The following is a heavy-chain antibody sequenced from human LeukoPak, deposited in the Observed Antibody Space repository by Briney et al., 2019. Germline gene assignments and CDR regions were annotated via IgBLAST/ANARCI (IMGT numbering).Heavy chain of an antibody. CDR1: GFTFSSYG. Sequence: AGGSLRLSCAASGFTFSSYGIHWVRQAPGKGLEWVAVISYVGSNKYYADPVKGRFTISRDNSQNTLYLQMNSLRAEDTAVYYCAKDLISGTTNYYYGMDVWGQGTTVTVSS. D-gene: IGHD1-20*01. CDR3: AKDLISGTTNYYYGMDV. CDR2: ISYVGSNK. J-gene: IGHJ6*02. V-gene: IGHV3-30*18.